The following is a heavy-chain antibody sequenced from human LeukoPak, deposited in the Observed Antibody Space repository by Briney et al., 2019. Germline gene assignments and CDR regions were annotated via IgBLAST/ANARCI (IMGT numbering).Heavy chain of an antibody. CDR2: IYHSGST. CDR3: ARGYYYDSSQH. Sequence: SETLSLTCTVSGGSISSYYWSWIRQPPGKGLEWIGSIYHSGSTYYNPSLKSRVTISVDTSKNQFSLKLSSVTAADTAVYYCARGYYYDSSQHWGQGTLVTVSS. CDR1: GGSISSYY. J-gene: IGHJ1*01. D-gene: IGHD3-22*01. V-gene: IGHV4-38-2*02.